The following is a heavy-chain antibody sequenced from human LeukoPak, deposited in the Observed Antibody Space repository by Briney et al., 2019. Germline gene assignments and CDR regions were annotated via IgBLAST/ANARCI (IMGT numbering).Heavy chain of an antibody. D-gene: IGHD6-13*01. V-gene: IGHV4-30-4*01. CDR2: IYYSGTT. Sequence: PSETLSLTCTVSGGSISSGDYYWSWTRQPPGKGLEWIGYIYYSGTTYYNPSLKSRVTISVDTSKNQFSLKLSSVTAADTAVYYCARGDSSSWSFKVWGQGTLVTVSS. J-gene: IGHJ4*02. CDR3: ARGDSSSWSFKV. CDR1: GGSISSGDYY.